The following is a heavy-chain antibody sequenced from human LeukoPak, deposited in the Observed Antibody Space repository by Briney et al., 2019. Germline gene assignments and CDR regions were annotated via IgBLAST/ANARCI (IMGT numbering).Heavy chain of an antibody. CDR3: TARSDTYGHFDY. D-gene: IGHD5-18*01. CDR2: IRSKGNSYAT. CDR1: GFSFSDST. V-gene: IGHV3-73*01. J-gene: IGHJ4*02. Sequence: GGSLRLSRAASGFSFSDSTIHWVRQASGTGLEWVARIRSKGNSYATSYAASVKGRFTISRDDSKNTAYLQINSLKTEDSAIYYCTARSDTYGHFDYWGQGTLVTVSS.